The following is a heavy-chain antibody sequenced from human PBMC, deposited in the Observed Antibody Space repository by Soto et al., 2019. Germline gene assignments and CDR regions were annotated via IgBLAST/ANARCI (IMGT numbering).Heavy chain of an antibody. J-gene: IGHJ6*02. CDR3: ARDLPYGMDV. CDR1: GGSISSYY. V-gene: IGHV4-59*01. Sequence: QVQLQESGPGLVKPSETLSLTCTVSGGSISSYYWSWIRQPPGKGLEWLGYIYYSGSTNYNPSLKSRVTISVDTSKNQFSLKLSSVTAADTAVYYCARDLPYGMDVWGQGTTVTVSS. CDR2: IYYSGST.